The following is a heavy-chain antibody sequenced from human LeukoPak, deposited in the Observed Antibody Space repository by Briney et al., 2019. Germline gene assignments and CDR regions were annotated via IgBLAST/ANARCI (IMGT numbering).Heavy chain of an antibody. V-gene: IGHV1-69*06. Sequence: ASVKVSCKASGGTLSSYAISWVRQAPGQGLEWMGGIIPIFGTANYAQKFQGRVTITADKSTSTAYMELSSLRSEDTAVYYCARRTVVNNAFDIWGQGTMVTVSS. J-gene: IGHJ3*02. CDR2: IIPIFGTA. CDR1: GGTLSSYA. D-gene: IGHD4-23*01. CDR3: ARRTVVNNAFDI.